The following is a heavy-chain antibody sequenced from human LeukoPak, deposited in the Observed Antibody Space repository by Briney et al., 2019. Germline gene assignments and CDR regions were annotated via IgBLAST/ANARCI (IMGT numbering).Heavy chain of an antibody. J-gene: IGHJ4*02. CDR1: GYTFTGYY. Sequence: ASVKVSCKASGYTFTGYYMHWVRQAPGQGLEWMGWINPNSGGTNYAQKFQGRVTVTRDTSISTAYMELSRLRSDDTAVYYCARYRSSVRYFDYWGQGTLVTVSS. CDR2: INPNSGGT. CDR3: ARYRSSVRYFDY. V-gene: IGHV1-2*02. D-gene: IGHD6-6*01.